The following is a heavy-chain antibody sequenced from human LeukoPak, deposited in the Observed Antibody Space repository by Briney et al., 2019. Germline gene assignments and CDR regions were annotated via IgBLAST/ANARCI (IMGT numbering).Heavy chain of an antibody. D-gene: IGHD3-3*01. Sequence: PGGSLRLSCAASAFSLNAYNMNWVRQAPGKGLEWVSSISYTGTYIYYADSVKGRFTISRDNSKNTLYLQMNSLRAEDTAVYYCANPYDFWREVYYYYMDVWGKGTTVTVSS. V-gene: IGHV3-21*04. CDR1: AFSLNAYN. CDR2: ISYTGTYI. J-gene: IGHJ6*03. CDR3: ANPYDFWREVYYYYMDV.